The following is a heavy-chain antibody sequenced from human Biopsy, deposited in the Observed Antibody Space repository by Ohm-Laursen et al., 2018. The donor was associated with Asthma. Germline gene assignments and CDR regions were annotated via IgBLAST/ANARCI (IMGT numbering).Heavy chain of an antibody. V-gene: IGHV4-39*01. CDR2: MYHSGSP. J-gene: IGHJ4*02. CDR1: GGSITSSSYY. D-gene: IGHD3-22*01. Sequence: SETLSLTCVVSGGSITSSSYYWGWIRQPPGKGMEWIGSMYHSGSPYYHPPLKSRATISVDTSKNQLSLKMSSVTAADTAVYFCVRHQYSSSWSTFDYWGQGALVTVSS. CDR3: VRHQYSSSWSTFDY.